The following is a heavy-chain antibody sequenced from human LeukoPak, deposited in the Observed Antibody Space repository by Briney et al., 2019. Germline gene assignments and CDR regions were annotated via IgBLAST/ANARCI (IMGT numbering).Heavy chain of an antibody. CDR3: ARAYYYYYYMDV. J-gene: IGHJ6*03. CDR1: SEPFIGYY. Sequence: SETLSLTCAVYSEPFIGYYWSWIRQPPGKGLEWIGEINHSGSTKYNPSLKSRVTISVDTSKNQFSLKLSSVTAADTAVYYCARAYYYYYYMDVWGKGTTVTVSS. V-gene: IGHV4-34*01. CDR2: INHSGST.